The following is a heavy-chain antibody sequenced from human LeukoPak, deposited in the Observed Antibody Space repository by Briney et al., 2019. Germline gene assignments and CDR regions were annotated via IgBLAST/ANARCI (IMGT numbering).Heavy chain of an antibody. CDR3: ARDRAKVIATLME. Sequence: PGGCLRLSCSTSKFNFNAYGMSWVRQAPGKGPEWVSSISGSGFSTQYADSVQGRFTISRDNSKNTLYLQMNSLRAGDTAVYYCARDRAKVIATLMEWGQGTLVTVSS. CDR1: KFNFNAYG. D-gene: IGHD2-21*01. CDR2: ISGSGFST. J-gene: IGHJ4*02. V-gene: IGHV3-23*01.